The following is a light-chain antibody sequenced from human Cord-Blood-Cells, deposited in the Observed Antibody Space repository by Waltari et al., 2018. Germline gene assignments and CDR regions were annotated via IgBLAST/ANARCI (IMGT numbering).Light chain of an antibody. CDR1: SSDVGGYTY. CDR2: DVS. CDR3: CSYAGSYTYV. J-gene: IGLJ1*01. Sequence: QSALTQPRSVSGSPGQSVTISCTGTSSDVGGYTYVFWYHQHPGKAPKLMIYDVSKRPSGVPDRFSGSKSGNTASLTISGLQAEDEADYYCCSYAGSYTYVFGTGTKVTVL. V-gene: IGLV2-11*01.